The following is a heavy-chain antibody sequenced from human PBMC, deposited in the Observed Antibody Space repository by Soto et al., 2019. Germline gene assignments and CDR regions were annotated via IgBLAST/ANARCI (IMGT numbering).Heavy chain of an antibody. CDR3: ARAFYGMDV. J-gene: IGHJ6*02. V-gene: IGHV2-70*04. Sequence: SGPTLVNPTQTLTLTCTVSGFSLSGSGLRVTWIRQPPGKALEWLARIDWEDTKLYSTSLKTRLTISKDTSKNQVVLTMTNVDPADTGTYYCARAFYGMDVWGQGTTVTVSS. CDR1: GFSLSGSGLR. CDR2: IDWEDTK.